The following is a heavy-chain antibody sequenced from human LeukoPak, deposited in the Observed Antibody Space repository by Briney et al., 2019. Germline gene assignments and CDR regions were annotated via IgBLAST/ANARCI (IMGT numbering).Heavy chain of an antibody. Sequence: GGSLRLSCAASGFTVSSNYMSWVRQAPGKGLEWVSVIYSGGSTYYADSVKGRFTISRDNSKNTLYLQMNSLRAEDTAVYYCARLAEEGALRYFDWSKYYYYYMDVWGKGTTVTISS. CDR1: GFTVSSNY. V-gene: IGHV3-53*01. J-gene: IGHJ6*03. D-gene: IGHD3-9*01. CDR3: ARLAEEGALRYFDWSKYYYYYMDV. CDR2: IYSGGST.